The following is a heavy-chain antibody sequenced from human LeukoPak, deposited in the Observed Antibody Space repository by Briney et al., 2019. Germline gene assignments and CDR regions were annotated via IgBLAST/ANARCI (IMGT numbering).Heavy chain of an antibody. J-gene: IGHJ4*02. CDR3: AKDSRGYSYGYNDY. D-gene: IGHD5-18*01. CDR2: INWNGGST. CDR1: GFTFDDYG. V-gene: IGHV3-20*04. Sequence: PGGSLRLSCAASGFTFDDYGMSWVRQAPGKGLEWVSGINWNGGSTGYADSVKGRFTISRDNSKNTLYLQMNSLRAEDTAVYYCAKDSRGYSYGYNDYWGQGTLVTVSS.